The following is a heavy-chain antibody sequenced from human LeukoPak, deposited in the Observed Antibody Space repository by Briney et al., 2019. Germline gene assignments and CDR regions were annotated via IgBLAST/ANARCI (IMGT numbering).Heavy chain of an antibody. V-gene: IGHV4-59*12. CDR2: IYYSGST. CDR1: GGSISSYY. CDR3: AREGVAVIRSPFDY. J-gene: IGHJ4*02. Sequence: SETLSLTCTVSGGSISSYYWGWVRQPPGEGLEWIWYIYYSGSTNYNPSLKSRVTISVDTSKNQFSLKLSSVTAADTAVYYCAREGVAVIRSPFDYWGQGTLVTVSS. D-gene: IGHD3-22*01.